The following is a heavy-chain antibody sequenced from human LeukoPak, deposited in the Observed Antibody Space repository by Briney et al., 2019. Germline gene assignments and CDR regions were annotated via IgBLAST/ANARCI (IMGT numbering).Heavy chain of an antibody. CDR1: GGSISSSSYY. J-gene: IGHJ6*03. CDR2: IYYSGST. Sequence: SETLSLTCTVSGGSISSSSYYWGWIRQPPGKGLEWIGSIYYSGSTYYNPSLKSRVTISVDTSKNQFSLKLSSVTAADTAVYYCAGASKYSSGLRYYYYMDVWGKGTTVTVSS. CDR3: AGASKYSSGLRYYYYMDV. V-gene: IGHV4-39*07. D-gene: IGHD6-19*01.